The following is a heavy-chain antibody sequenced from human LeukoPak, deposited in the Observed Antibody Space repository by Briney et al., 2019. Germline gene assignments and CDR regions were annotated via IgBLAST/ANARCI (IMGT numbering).Heavy chain of an antibody. CDR1: GGSISSGGYY. J-gene: IGHJ3*02. CDR2: IYYSGST. V-gene: IGHV4-31*03. D-gene: IGHD3-9*01. Sequence: SETLSLTCTVSGGSISSGGYYWSWLRQHPGKGLEWIGYIYYSGSTYHNPSLKSRVTISVDTSKNQFSLKLSSVTAADTAVYYCARAYKILTGYYVLGAFDIWGQGTMVTVSS. CDR3: ARAYKILTGYYVLGAFDI.